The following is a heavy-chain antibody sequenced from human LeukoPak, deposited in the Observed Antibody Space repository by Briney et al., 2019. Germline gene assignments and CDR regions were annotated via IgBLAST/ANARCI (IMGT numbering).Heavy chain of an antibody. Sequence: PGRSLRLSCAASGFTFSSYGMHWVRQAPGKGLEWVAVIWYDGSNKYSADSVKGRFTISRDNSKKTLYLQMNSLRAEDTAAYYSAKNSNYYDSSGYTLDYWGQGTLVTASS. V-gene: IGHV3-33*06. D-gene: IGHD3-22*01. CDR3: AKNSNYYDSSGYTLDY. CDR1: GFTFSSYG. CDR2: IWYDGSNK. J-gene: IGHJ4*02.